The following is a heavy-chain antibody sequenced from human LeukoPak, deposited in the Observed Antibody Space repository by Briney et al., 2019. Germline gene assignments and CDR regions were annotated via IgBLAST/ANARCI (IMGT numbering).Heavy chain of an antibody. CDR3: ARDGEYYDSSGYSPFDY. CDR1: GFTFSSYA. J-gene: IGHJ4*02. CDR2: ISYDGSNK. D-gene: IGHD3-22*01. V-gene: IGHV3-30-3*01. Sequence: HTGKSLRLSCAASGFTFSSYAMHWVRQAPGKGLEWVAVISYDGSNKYYADSVKGRFTISRDNSKNTLYLQMNSLRAEDTAVYYCARDGEYYDSSGYSPFDYWGQGTLVTVSS.